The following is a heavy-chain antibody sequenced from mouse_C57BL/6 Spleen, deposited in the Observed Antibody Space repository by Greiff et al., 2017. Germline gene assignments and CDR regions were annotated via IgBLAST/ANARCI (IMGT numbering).Heavy chain of an antibody. D-gene: IGHD1-1*01. V-gene: IGHV8-8*01. Sequence: LKESGPGILQPSQTLSLTCSFSGFSLSTFGMGVGWIRQPSGMGLVWLAHIWWDDDKYYNPALKSRLTISKDTSQNQVFLKIANVDTADTATYYCARMEGGTTVARGDYWGQGTTLTVSS. J-gene: IGHJ2*01. CDR2: IWWDDDK. CDR3: ARMEGGTTVARGDY. CDR1: GFSLSTFGMG.